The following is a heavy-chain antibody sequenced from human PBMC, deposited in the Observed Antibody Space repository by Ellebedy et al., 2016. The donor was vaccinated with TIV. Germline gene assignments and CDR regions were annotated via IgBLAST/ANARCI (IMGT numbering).Heavy chain of an antibody. V-gene: IGHV1-18*01. Sequence: AASVKVSCKASGYNFKSYDINWVRQAPGQGLEWMGWISPYNGNTTYAQKYQGRVTMTTDSSTRTSYMELSSLTSDDTAIYYCARHLESRWLIHGGDYWGQGSLVTVSS. J-gene: IGHJ4*02. CDR2: ISPYNGNT. D-gene: IGHD3-16*01. CDR3: ARHLESRWLIHGGDY. CDR1: GYNFKSYD.